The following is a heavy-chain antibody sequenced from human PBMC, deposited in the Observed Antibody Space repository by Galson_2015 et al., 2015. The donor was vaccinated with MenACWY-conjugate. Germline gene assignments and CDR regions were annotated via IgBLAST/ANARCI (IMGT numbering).Heavy chain of an antibody. CDR1: GGSLTAYF. Sequence: ATLSLSSGVAGGSLTAYFWAWLRPPPGGGLEWIGCIYYSGSTKYSPSLNSRVTISVDTSNNQFSLKLSSVTAADTAVYYCARSPGGYSFGGQIDSWGQGSLVTVSS. CDR3: ARSPGGYSFGGQIDS. D-gene: IGHD5-18*01. J-gene: IGHJ4*02. CDR2: IYYSGST. V-gene: IGHV4-59*01.